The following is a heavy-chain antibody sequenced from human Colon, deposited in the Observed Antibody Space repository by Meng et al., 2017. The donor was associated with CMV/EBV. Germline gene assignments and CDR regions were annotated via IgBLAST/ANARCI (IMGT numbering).Heavy chain of an antibody. CDR1: GFPFSLFT. CDR2: ISPSGEYI. CDR3: ARDFKSGRP. J-gene: IGHJ5*02. Sequence: GESLKISCAASGFPFSLFTMIWVRQAPGKGLEWVSSISPSGEYIYYADSLKGRFTVSRDNTNNSLYLQMNNLSAGDTATYFCARDFKSGRPWGQGTLVTVSS. V-gene: IGHV3-21*06.